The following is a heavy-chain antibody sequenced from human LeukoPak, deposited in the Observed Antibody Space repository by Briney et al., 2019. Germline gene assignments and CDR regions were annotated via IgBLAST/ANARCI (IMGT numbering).Heavy chain of an antibody. CDR1: GFSFSTHW. Sequence: PGGSLRLSCAASGFSFSTHWMSWFRQAPGKGLEWVALKKQDGSVIHYVDSVKGRFTISRDNAKNSLSLQMNSLRADDTAVYYCAGDEGWTFDIWGQGTKVTVSS. V-gene: IGHV3-7*01. J-gene: IGHJ3*02. CDR2: KKQDGSVI. D-gene: IGHD5-24*01. CDR3: AGDEGWTFDI.